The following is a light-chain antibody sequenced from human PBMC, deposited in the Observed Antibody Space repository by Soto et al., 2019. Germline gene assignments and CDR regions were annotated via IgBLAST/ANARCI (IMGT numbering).Light chain of an antibody. CDR3: SSCTSSSTLGDV. CDR2: DVS. V-gene: IGLV2-14*01. J-gene: IGLJ1*01. Sequence: QSVLTQPASVSGSPGQSITISCTGTSSDVGGYNYVSWYQQHPGKAPKLMIYDVSNRPSGVSNRFSGSKSGNTASLTISGLQAEDEADYYCSSCTSSSTLGDVFGTGNKVTVL. CDR1: SSDVGGYNY.